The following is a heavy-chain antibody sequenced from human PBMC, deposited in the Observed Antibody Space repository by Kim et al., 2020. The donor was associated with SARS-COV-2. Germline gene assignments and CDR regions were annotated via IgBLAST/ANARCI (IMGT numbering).Heavy chain of an antibody. Sequence: GGSLRLSCAGSGFPFNKYAMHWVRQSPGKGLEWVAGISYDGSSQYYLGSVRGRYTISRDNSRNSLFLQMSNLRADDSGLYFCAGRYCSGGTCYSGIDNWG. V-gene: IGHV3-33*05. CDR2: ISYDGSSQ. J-gene: IGHJ1*01. CDR3: AGRYCSGGTCYSGIDN. CDR1: GFPFNKYA. D-gene: IGHD2-15*01.